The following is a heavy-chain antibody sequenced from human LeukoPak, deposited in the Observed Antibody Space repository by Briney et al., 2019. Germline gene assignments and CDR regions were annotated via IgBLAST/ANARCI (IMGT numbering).Heavy chain of an antibody. Sequence: PSETLSLTCTVSGGSISSSSYYWGWIRQPPGKGLEWIGSMYYSGSTYYNPSLKSRVTISVDTSKNQFSLKPSSVTAADTAVYFCARVAGITMAGKVVDYWGQGTTVTVSS. CDR1: GGSISSSSYY. CDR3: ARVAGITMAGKVVDY. CDR2: MYYSGST. D-gene: IGHD6-19*01. J-gene: IGHJ4*02. V-gene: IGHV4-39*07.